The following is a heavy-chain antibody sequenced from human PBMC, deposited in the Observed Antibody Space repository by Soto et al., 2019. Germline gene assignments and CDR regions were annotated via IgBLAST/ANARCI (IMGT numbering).Heavy chain of an antibody. Sequence: PSETLSLTCTVSGGSISSSSYYWGWIRQPPGKGLEWIGSIYYSGSTYYNPSLKSRVTISVDTSKNQFYLKLSSVTAADTNVYYCARVWFGGNAFDIWGQGTMVTVSS. J-gene: IGHJ3*02. CDR2: IYYSGST. V-gene: IGHV4-39*01. CDR3: ARVWFGGNAFDI. D-gene: IGHD3-10*01. CDR1: GGSISSSSYY.